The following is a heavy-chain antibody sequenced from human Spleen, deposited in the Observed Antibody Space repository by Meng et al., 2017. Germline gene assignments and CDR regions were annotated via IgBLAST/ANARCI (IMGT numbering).Heavy chain of an antibody. J-gene: IGHJ3*02. D-gene: IGHD5/OR15-5a*01. Sequence: GGSLRLSCAVSGVTFSGSDIHWVRQASGKGLEWVGRIETKPNNYATSYGASLRGRFTSTRDDSKSMAYLQMNSLETEDTALYYCTINIRVHIWGQGSMVTVSS. V-gene: IGHV3-73*01. CDR3: TINIRVHI. CDR2: IETKPNNYAT. CDR1: GVTFSGSD.